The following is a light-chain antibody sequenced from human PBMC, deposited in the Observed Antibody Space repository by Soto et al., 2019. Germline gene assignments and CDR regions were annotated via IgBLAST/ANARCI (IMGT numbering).Light chain of an antibody. Sequence: ENVLTQSPATLSLSPGERATLSCRASQSVSNYVAWYQQKPGQAPRLLISRTSRRATGIPDRFSGSGSGTEFTLTINSLQAEDSAVYYCQQYYNWPRTLGQGTRLEIK. CDR2: RTS. V-gene: IGKV3D-15*01. CDR1: QSVSNY. J-gene: IGKJ5*01. CDR3: QQYYNWPRT.